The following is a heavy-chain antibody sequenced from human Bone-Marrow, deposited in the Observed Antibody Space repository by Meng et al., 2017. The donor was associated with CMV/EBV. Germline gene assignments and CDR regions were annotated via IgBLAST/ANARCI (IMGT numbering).Heavy chain of an antibody. J-gene: IGHJ5*02. CDR1: GFTFSSYA. Sequence: GESLKISCAASGFTFSSYAMHWVRQAPGKGLEWVAVISYDGSNKYYADSVKGRFTISRDNSKNTLYLQMNSLRAEDTAVYYCARGRTFEEHSAPWGQGTLVTASS. V-gene: IGHV3-30-3*01. CDR3: ARGRTFEEHSAP. D-gene: IGHD3-10*01. CDR2: ISYDGSNK.